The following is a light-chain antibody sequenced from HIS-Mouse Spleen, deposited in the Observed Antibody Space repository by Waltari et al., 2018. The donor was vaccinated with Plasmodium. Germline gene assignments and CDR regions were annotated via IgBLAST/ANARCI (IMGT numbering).Light chain of an antibody. Sequence: DIQMTQSPSTLSASVGDRVTITCRASQSISSRLAWYQQKPGKAPTLLIYKASSLESGVPSRFSGSGSGTAFTLTISSLQPDDFATFYCQQYNSYSWTFGQGTKVEIK. CDR1: QSISSR. CDR2: KAS. J-gene: IGKJ1*01. CDR3: QQYNSYSWT. V-gene: IGKV1-5*03.